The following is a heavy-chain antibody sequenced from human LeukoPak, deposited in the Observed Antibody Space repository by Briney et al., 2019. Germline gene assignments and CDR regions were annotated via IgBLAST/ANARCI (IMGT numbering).Heavy chain of an antibody. CDR3: ARDPNGDYVGAFDM. CDR2: ITAGSGSA. CDR1: GFTFSTYA. V-gene: IGHV3-23*01. J-gene: IGHJ3*02. D-gene: IGHD4-17*01. Sequence: GGSLRLSCTASGFTFSTYAMMWVRRIPGKGLEWVSAITAGSGSALYADSVKGRFTISRDDSKHTLFLQMNSLRAEDTAVYYCARDPNGDYVGAFDMWGPGTMVTVSS.